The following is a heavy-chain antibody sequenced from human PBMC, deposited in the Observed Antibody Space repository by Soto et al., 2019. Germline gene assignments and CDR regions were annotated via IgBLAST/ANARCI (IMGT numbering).Heavy chain of an antibody. CDR3: ARDLGDYGSRRHYYGMDV. CDR1: GFTFSSYA. Sequence: GGSLRLSCAASGFTFSSYAMHWVRQAPGKGLEWVAVISYDGSNKYYADSVKGRFTISRDNSKNTLYLQMNSLRAEDTAVYYCARDLGDYGSRRHYYGMDVWGQGTTVSVSS. CDR2: ISYDGSNK. D-gene: IGHD3-10*01. J-gene: IGHJ6*02. V-gene: IGHV3-30-3*01.